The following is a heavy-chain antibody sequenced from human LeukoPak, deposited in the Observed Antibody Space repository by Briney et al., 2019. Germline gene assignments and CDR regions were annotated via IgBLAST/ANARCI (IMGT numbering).Heavy chain of an antibody. CDR1: GFTFSSYA. D-gene: IGHD3-9*01. CDR2: ISYDGSNK. Sequence: GRSLRLFCAASGFTFSSYAMHWVRQAPGKGLEWVAVISYDGSNKYYADSVKVRFTISRDNSKNTLYLQMNSLRAEDTAVYYCARGDILTGLLDYWGQGTLVTVSS. CDR3: ARGDILTGLLDY. V-gene: IGHV3-30-3*01. J-gene: IGHJ4*02.